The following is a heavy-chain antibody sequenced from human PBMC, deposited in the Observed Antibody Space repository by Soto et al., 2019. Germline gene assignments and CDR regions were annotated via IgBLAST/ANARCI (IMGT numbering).Heavy chain of an antibody. Sequence: SETLSLTCAVSGGSISSGGYSWSWIRQPPGKGLEWIGYIYHSGSTYYNPSLKSRVTISVDRSKNQFSLKLSSVTAADTAVYYCARGYDILTGYSNYYYYGMDVWGQGTTVTAP. D-gene: IGHD3-9*01. CDR1: GGSISSGGYS. J-gene: IGHJ6*02. CDR3: ARGYDILTGYSNYYYYGMDV. CDR2: IYHSGST. V-gene: IGHV4-30-2*01.